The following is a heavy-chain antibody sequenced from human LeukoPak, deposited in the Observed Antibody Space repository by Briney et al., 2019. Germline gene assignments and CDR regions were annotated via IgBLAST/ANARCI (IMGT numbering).Heavy chain of an antibody. Sequence: GASVKVSCKASGYTFTGYYMHWVRQAPGQGLEWMGWINPNSGGTNYAQKLQGRVTMTTDTSTSTAYMELRSLRSDDTAVYYCARDRGIAVAEIDYWGQGTLVTVSS. CDR2: INPNSGGT. J-gene: IGHJ4*02. CDR3: ARDRGIAVAEIDY. CDR1: GYTFTGYY. D-gene: IGHD6-19*01. V-gene: IGHV1-2*02.